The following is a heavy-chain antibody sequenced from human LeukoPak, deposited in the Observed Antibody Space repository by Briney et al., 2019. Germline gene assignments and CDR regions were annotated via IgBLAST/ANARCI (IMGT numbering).Heavy chain of an antibody. Sequence: SVKVSCKASGGTFSSYAISWVRQAPGQGLELMGGIIPIFGTANYAQKFQGRVTITTDESTSTAYMELSSLRSEDTAVYYCARVDYYDSSGYGGFDYWGQGTLVTVSS. CDR1: GGTFSSYA. CDR2: IIPIFGTA. V-gene: IGHV1-69*05. D-gene: IGHD3-22*01. CDR3: ARVDYYDSSGYGGFDY. J-gene: IGHJ4*02.